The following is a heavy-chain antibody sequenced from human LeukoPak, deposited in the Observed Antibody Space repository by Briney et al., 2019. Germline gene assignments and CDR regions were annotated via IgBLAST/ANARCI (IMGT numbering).Heavy chain of an antibody. CDR2: INHSGNVN. CDR3: AWGGGLDV. V-gene: IGHV3-7*03. J-gene: IGHJ6*02. D-gene: IGHD3-16*01. CDR1: GFTFSSYW. Sequence: GGSLRLSCAASGFTFSSYWMNWARQAPGKGLEWVASINHSGNVNYYVDSVKGRFTISRDNAKNSLYLQMSNLRAEDTAVYFCAWGGGLDVWGQGATVTVSS.